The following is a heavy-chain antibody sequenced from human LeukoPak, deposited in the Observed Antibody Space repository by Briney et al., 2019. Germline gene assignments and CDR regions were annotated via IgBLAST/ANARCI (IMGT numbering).Heavy chain of an antibody. J-gene: IGHJ4*02. CDR2: IIPIFGTA. D-gene: IGHD6-13*01. Sequence: ASVKVSCKASGGTFSSYAISWVRQAPGQGLEWMGGIIPIFGTANYAQKFQGRVTITADESTSTAYMELSSLRSEDTAVYYRARELRQQLAYYFDYWGQGTLVTVSS. CDR3: ARELRQQLAYYFDY. CDR1: GGTFSSYA. V-gene: IGHV1-69*01.